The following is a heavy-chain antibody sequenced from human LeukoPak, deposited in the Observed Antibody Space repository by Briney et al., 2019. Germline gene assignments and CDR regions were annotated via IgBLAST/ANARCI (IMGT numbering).Heavy chain of an antibody. CDR3: ARSSGYGNRFDP. J-gene: IGHJ5*02. CDR2: IYYSGST. V-gene: IGHV4-59*01. D-gene: IGHD5-12*01. Sequence: SETLSLTCSVSGGSISSYYWSWIRQPPAKGQEWIGYIYYSGSTNYNPSLRRRVTISADTSKNQFSLKLRSVIAADTAVYYCARSSGYGNRFDPWGQGTLVTVSS. CDR1: GGSISSYY.